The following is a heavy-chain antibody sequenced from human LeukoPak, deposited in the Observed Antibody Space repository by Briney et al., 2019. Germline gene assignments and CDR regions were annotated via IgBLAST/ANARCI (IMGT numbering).Heavy chain of an antibody. J-gene: IGHJ4*02. CDR2: ISYDGSNK. V-gene: IGHV3-30*18. D-gene: IGHD6-19*01. Sequence: PGGSLRLSCAASGFTFSSFAMHWVRQAPGKGLEWVAVISYDGSNKYYADSVKGRFTISRDNSKNTLYLQMNSLRAEDTAVYYCAKDIKGGSGWFCFDYWGQGTLVTVSS. CDR3: AKDIKGGSGWFCFDY. CDR1: GFTFSSFA.